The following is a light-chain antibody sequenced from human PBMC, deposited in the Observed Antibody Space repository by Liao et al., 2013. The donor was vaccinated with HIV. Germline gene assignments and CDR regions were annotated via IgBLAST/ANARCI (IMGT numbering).Light chain of an antibody. J-gene: IGLJ2*01. CDR2: YDN. CDR3: QTWDSTTAQAT. CDR1: DIGIKS. V-gene: IGLV3-21*01. Sequence: SYVVTQPPSVSVAPGQTARITCGGDDIGIKSVHWYQQKPGQAPVLVISYDNDRPSGIPERFSGSNSGNTATLTISGTQAMDEADYYCQTWDSTTAQATFGGGTKLTVL.